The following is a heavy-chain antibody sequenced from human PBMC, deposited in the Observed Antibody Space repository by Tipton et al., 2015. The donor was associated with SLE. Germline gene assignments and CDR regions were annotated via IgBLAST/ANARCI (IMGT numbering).Heavy chain of an antibody. Sequence: SLRLSCAASGFTFYNYAMNWVRQAPGKGLEWVSSISETGDSTHYADSVKGRFTISRDNSKSTLYLQMNSLRAEDTAMYYCARGVLITGTTRYFDYWGQGTLVTVSS. J-gene: IGHJ4*02. CDR1: GFTFYNYA. D-gene: IGHD1-7*01. V-gene: IGHV3-23*01. CDR2: ISETGDST. CDR3: ARGVLITGTTRYFDY.